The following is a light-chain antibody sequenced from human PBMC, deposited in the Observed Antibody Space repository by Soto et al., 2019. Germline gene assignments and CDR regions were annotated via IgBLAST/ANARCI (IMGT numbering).Light chain of an antibody. Sequence: DIVLTQSPATLSLSPGERSTLYWGASQRVSGGFLAWYQQKPGLAPRLILYDTSFRATGIPDRFSGSGSGTEFTLTISSLQSEDFAVYYCQQYKNWPPITFGQGTRLEIK. CDR1: QRVSGGF. V-gene: IGKV3D-20*01. CDR2: DTS. CDR3: QQYKNWPPIT. J-gene: IGKJ5*01.